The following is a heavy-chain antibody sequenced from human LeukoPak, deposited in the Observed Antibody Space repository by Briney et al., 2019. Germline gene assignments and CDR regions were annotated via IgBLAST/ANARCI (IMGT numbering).Heavy chain of an antibody. CDR2: IYYSGTT. CDR1: GGSISGYF. J-gene: IGHJ2*01. CDR3: ARGHTAVTTIWYFDL. Sequence: SETLSLTCTVSGGSISGYFWSWVRQPPGKGREWIGYIYYSGTTNYNSSLKSRVTISVETSKNQFSLKLGSLTAADTAVYYCARGHTAVTTIWYFDLWGRGTLVTVSS. V-gene: IGHV4-59*01. D-gene: IGHD4-17*01.